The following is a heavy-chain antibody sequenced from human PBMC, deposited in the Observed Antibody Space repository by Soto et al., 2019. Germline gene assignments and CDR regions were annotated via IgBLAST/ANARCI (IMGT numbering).Heavy chain of an antibody. V-gene: IGHV4-59*01. D-gene: IGHD3-22*01. CDR2: IYYSGST. Sequence: QVQLQESGPGLVKPSETLSLTSTVSGGSISSYYWSWIRQPPGKGLEWIGYIYYSGSTNYNPSLKSRVTISVDTSKNQFSLKLSSVTAADTAVYYCARVASNYYDSSAHFDYWGQGTLVTVSS. CDR3: ARVASNYYDSSAHFDY. J-gene: IGHJ4*02. CDR1: GGSISSYY.